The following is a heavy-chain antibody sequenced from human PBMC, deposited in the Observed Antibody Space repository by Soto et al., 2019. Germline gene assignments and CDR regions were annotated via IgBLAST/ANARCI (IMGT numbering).Heavy chain of an antibody. Sequence: SETLSLTCAVSGGSISSGGYSWSWIRQPPGKGLEWIGYIYHSGSTYYNPSLRSRVTISVDRSKKQFSLKLSSVTAADTAVYYCARGRYDFWSGYFQYYYYHYGMDVWGQGTTVTVSS. CDR1: GGSISSGGYS. D-gene: IGHD3-3*01. J-gene: IGHJ6*02. V-gene: IGHV4-30-2*01. CDR3: ARGRYDFWSGYFQYYYYHYGMDV. CDR2: IYHSGST.